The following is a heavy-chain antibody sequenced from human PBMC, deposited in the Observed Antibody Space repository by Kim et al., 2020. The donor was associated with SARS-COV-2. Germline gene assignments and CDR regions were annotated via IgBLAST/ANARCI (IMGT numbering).Heavy chain of an antibody. Sequence: GESLKISCKGSGYSFTSYWIGWVRQTPGKGLDYMGIIFPSDSDTRYSPSFEGQVTISADKSISTAYLQWSSLKASDTGIYYCARHGSIGARRNAFDIWGQGTWVTVS. V-gene: IGHV5-51*01. J-gene: IGHJ3*02. CDR3: ARHGSIGARRNAFDI. CDR2: IFPSDSDT. CDR1: GYSFTSYW. D-gene: IGHD6-6*01.